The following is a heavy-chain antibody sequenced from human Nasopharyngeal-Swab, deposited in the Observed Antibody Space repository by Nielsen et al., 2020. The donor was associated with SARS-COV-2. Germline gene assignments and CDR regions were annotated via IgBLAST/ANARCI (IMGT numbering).Heavy chain of an antibody. D-gene: IGHD1-7*01. J-gene: IGHJ3*02. CDR3: AKTGTARDAFDI. CDR1: GYSFTSYW. CDR2: IDPSDSYT. Sequence: GSLRLSCKGSGYSFTSYWISWVRQMPGKGLEWMGRIDPSDSYTNYSPSFQGHVTISADKSISTAYLQWSSLKASDTAMYYCAKTGTARDAFDIWGQGTMVTVSS. V-gene: IGHV5-10-1*01.